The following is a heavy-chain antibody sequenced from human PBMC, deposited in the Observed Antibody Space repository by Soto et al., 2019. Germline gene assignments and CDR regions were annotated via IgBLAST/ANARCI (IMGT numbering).Heavy chain of an antibody. J-gene: IGHJ6*02. CDR3: ARDMKGIAAAGRPPQYGMDV. D-gene: IGHD6-13*01. Sequence: GASVKVSCKASGGTFSSYAISWLRQAPGQGLEWMGGIIPIFGTANYAQKFQGRVTITADESTSTAYMELSSLRSEDTAVYYCARDMKGIAAAGRPPQYGMDVWGQGTTVTVSS. CDR2: IIPIFGTA. V-gene: IGHV1-69*13. CDR1: GGTFSSYA.